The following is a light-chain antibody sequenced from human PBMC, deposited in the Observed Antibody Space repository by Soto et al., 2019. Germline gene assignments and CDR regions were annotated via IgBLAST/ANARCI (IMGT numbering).Light chain of an antibody. CDR3: AAWDDSLTSYV. CDR2: RNN. Sequence: QSALTQPPSASGTPGRRVTISCSGSSSNIGSNYLYWYQHLPGTAPKLLIHRNNQRPSGVPDRFSGSKSGTSASLAISGLRPEDEADYYCAAWDDSLTSYVFGTGTKVTVL. J-gene: IGLJ1*01. CDR1: SSNIGSNY. V-gene: IGLV1-47*01.